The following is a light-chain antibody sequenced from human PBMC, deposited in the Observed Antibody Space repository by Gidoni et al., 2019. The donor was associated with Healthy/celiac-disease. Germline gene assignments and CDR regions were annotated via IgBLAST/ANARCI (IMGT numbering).Light chain of an antibody. CDR3: QQRSNWPPT. V-gene: IGKV3-11*01. Sequence: EIVLTQSPATLSLYPGERATLSCRASQSVSSYLAWYQQKPGQAPRLRIYDASNRATGIPARFSGSVSWPDFTLTISSLEPEDFAVYYCQQRSNWPPTFGPGTKVDIK. J-gene: IGKJ3*01. CDR1: QSVSSY. CDR2: DAS.